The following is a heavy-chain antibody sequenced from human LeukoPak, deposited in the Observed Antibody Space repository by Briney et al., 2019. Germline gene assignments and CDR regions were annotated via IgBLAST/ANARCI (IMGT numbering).Heavy chain of an antibody. CDR3: ARGRNYGDYFDY. Sequence: SETLSLTRAVYGGSFSGYYWSWIRQPPGKGLEWIGEINHSGSTNYNPSLKSRVTISVDTSKNQFSLKLSSVTAADTAVYYCARGRNYGDYFDYWGQGTLVTVSS. V-gene: IGHV4-34*01. CDR1: GGSFSGYY. J-gene: IGHJ4*02. CDR2: INHSGST. D-gene: IGHD4-17*01.